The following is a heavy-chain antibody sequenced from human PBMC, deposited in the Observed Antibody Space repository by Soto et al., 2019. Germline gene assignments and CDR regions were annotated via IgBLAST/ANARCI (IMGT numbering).Heavy chain of an antibody. Sequence: GGCMRLSCAASGFTVSIYAMHGVRQATGKGLEWVAVISYDGSNKYYADSVKGRFTISRDNSENTLYLQMNSLRAEDTAVYYCARTDVVVVVAATPAYFQHWGQGTLVPVS. D-gene: IGHD2-15*01. J-gene: IGHJ1*01. CDR2: ISYDGSNK. V-gene: IGHV3-30-3*01. CDR3: ARTDVVVVVAATPAYFQH. CDR1: GFTVSIYA.